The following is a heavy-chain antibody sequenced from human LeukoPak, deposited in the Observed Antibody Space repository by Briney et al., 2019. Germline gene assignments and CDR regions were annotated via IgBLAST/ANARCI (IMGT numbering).Heavy chain of an antibody. J-gene: IGHJ3*02. CDR2: IRGSAGGT. V-gene: IGHV3-23*01. D-gene: IGHD4-17*01. Sequence: GGSLRLSCAASGFIFSNYALMWVCQAPGKGLQWVSAIRGSAGGTFYADSVKGRFTISRDNSKNTLYLQMNSLRAEDTAIYYCARDPNGDYIGAFDMWGQGTVVTVSS. CDR3: ARDPNGDYIGAFDM. CDR1: GFIFSNYA.